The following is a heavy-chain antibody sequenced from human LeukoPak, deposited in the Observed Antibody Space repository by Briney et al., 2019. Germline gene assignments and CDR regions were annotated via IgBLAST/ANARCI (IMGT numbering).Heavy chain of an antibody. D-gene: IGHD3-22*01. CDR2: INPNSGGT. J-gene: IGHJ4*02. CDR3: ARGPRITMIVVVINPPDY. V-gene: IGHV1-2*02. CDR1: GYTFTGYY. Sequence: ASVKVSCKASGYTFTGYYMHWVRQAPGQGLEWMGWINPNSGGTNYAQKFQGRVTMTRDTSMSTAYMELSSLRSDDTAVYYCARGPRITMIVVVINPPDYWGQGTLVTVSS.